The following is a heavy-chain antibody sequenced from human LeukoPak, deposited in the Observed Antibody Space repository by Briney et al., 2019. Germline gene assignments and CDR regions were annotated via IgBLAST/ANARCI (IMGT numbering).Heavy chain of an antibody. D-gene: IGHD6-13*01. J-gene: IGHJ4*02. CDR2: IYPGDSDT. CDR3: ARNGKAAADPDY. V-gene: IGHV5-51*01. Sequence: PGESLQISCKGSGYRFTSYWIGWVRQVPGKGLEWMGIIYPGDSDTRYSPSFQGQDTISADKSISTAYLQWSSLKASDTAMYYCARNGKAAADPDYWGQGTLVTVSS. CDR1: GYRFTSYW.